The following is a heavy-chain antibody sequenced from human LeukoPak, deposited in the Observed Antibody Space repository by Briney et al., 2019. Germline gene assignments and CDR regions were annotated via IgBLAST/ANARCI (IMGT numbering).Heavy chain of an antibody. CDR1: GLHFIDAW. CDR2: IKSKGAGGTA. Sequence: GGSLRLSCAVSGLHFIDAWVSWVRQAPGKGLEWVGRIKSKGAGGTADYGTPVKGRLTISRDDSKNTVYLEMNSLKTEDTGVYYCAWIGASVITNNYYFYMVVWGKGTTVTVSS. V-gene: IGHV3-15*01. D-gene: IGHD3-3*01. CDR3: AWIGASVITNNYYFYMVV. J-gene: IGHJ6*03.